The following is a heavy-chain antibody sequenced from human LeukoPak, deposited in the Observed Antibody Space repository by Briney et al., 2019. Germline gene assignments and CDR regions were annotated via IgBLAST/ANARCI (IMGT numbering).Heavy chain of an antibody. CDR1: GYTFTGYY. Sequence: GASVKVSCKASGYTFTGYYMHWVRQAPGQGLEWMGWINPNSGGTNYAQKFQGRVTMTRDTSISTAYMELSRLRSDDTAVYYCARLAQYCSSTSRHFDYWGQGTLVTVSS. D-gene: IGHD2-2*01. CDR3: ARLAQYCSSTSRHFDY. CDR2: INPNSGGT. V-gene: IGHV1-2*02. J-gene: IGHJ4*02.